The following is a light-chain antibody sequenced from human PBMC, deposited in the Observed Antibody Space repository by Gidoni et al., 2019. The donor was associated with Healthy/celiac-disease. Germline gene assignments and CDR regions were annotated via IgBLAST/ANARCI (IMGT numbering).Light chain of an antibody. Sequence: QSVLTQPPSVSASPGQRVTISCTGSSSNIGAGYDVHWYQQLPGTAPKLLIYGNSNRPSGVPDRFSGSKSGTSASLAITGLQAEDEADYYCQSYDSSLGYDFGTGTKVTVL. V-gene: IGLV1-40*01. J-gene: IGLJ1*01. CDR2: GNS. CDR1: SSNIGAGYD. CDR3: QSYDSSLGYD.